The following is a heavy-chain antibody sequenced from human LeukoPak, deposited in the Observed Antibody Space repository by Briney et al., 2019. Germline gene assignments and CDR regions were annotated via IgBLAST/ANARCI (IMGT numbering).Heavy chain of an antibody. V-gene: IGHV3-21*01. J-gene: IGHJ4*02. CDR3: ARDGPRGGFDY. D-gene: IGHD3-10*01. CDR2: ISSSGSNT. Sequence: GGSLRLSCAASGFSLSTYTMKWVRQAPGKGLEWVSSISSSGSNTYYADSVKGRFTISRDNAKNSLHLQMISLRAEDTAVYYCARDGPRGGFDYWGQGTLVTVSS. CDR1: GFSLSTYT.